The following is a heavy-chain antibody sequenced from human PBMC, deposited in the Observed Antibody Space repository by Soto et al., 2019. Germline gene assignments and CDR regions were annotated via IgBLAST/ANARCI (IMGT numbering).Heavy chain of an antibody. V-gene: IGHV1-18*04. CDR2: ISPYNGDT. D-gene: IGHD1-26*01. J-gene: IGHJ4*02. CDR1: GYTFINYA. CDR3: AREAGSGSYYPEDY. Sequence: QVQLVQSGVEVKKPGASVKVSCKASGYTFINYAITWVRQAPGQGLEWMGWISPYNGDTNYAQKVQGRVTMTTDTSTSTAYMELRSLRYDDTAVYYCAREAGSGSYYPEDYWGQGTLVTVSS.